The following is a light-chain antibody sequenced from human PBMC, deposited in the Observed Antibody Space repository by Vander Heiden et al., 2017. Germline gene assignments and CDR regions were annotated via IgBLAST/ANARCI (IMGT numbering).Light chain of an antibody. Sequence: DIQMTQPPSSLSASVGDAVSVTCRASQRISTYLNWYQQKPGEAPTLLIDGAYTLHSGVPSRFSGTGSGTHFTLTINSLEPEDFATYYCQQSYSTPWTFGQGTNLELK. CDR2: GAY. J-gene: IGKJ2*02. CDR1: QRISTY. V-gene: IGKV1-39*01. CDR3: QQSYSTPWT.